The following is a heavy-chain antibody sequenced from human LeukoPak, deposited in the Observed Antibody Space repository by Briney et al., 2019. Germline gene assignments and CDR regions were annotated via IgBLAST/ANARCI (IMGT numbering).Heavy chain of an antibody. Sequence: SETLSLTCAVSGGSINGSEWWNWVRQAPGKGLEWIGEIYHSGSASYNPSLKSRVAISVDKSKNQFSLQLRPVTAADTAVYYCARDSTSGSSWFFDYWGQGTLVTVSS. V-gene: IGHV4-4*02. CDR3: ARDSTSGSSWFFDY. CDR1: GGSINGSEW. CDR2: IYHSGSA. D-gene: IGHD6-13*01. J-gene: IGHJ4*02.